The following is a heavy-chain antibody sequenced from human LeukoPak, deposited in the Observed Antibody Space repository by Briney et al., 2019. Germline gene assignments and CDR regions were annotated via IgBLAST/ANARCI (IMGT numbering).Heavy chain of an antibody. CDR3: AKDGAHLLRLDYYYMDV. V-gene: IGHV3-30*18. Sequence: GGSLRLSCAASGFTFSSYGMHWVRQAPGKGLEWVAVISYDGSNKYYADSVKGRFTISRDNSKNTLYLQMNSLRAEDTAVYYCAKDGAHLLRLDYYYMDVWGNGTTVTVSS. D-gene: IGHD2-21*01. CDR2: ISYDGSNK. J-gene: IGHJ6*03. CDR1: GFTFSSYG.